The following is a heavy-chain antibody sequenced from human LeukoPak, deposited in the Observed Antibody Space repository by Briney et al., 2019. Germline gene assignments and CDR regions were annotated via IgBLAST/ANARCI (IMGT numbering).Heavy chain of an antibody. J-gene: IGHJ4*02. Sequence: GASVKVSCKVSGYTLTELSMHWVRQAPGKGLEWMGGFDPEDGETIYAQKFQGRVTMTEETSTDTAYMELSSLRSEDTAVYYCATESSWPTPFDYWGQGTLVTVSS. V-gene: IGHV1-24*01. CDR1: GYTLTELS. CDR2: FDPEDGET. D-gene: IGHD6-13*01. CDR3: ATESSWPTPFDY.